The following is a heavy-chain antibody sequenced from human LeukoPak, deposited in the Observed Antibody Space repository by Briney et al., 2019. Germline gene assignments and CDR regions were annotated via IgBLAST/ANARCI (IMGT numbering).Heavy chain of an antibody. J-gene: IGHJ5*01. CDR3: ARVTTVTRSPWSWGPKKIGQEVNWFDS. V-gene: IGHV1-18*01. CDR2: ISPYNADT. D-gene: IGHD4-17*01. CDR1: GYTFSDYS. Sequence: GASLRVSCKASGYTFSDYSITWVRQAPGQRLEWMGWISPYNADTNYAQNFQGRVTMTTDRSTRTAYMELRNLRSDDTAVYYCARVTTVTRSPWSWGPKKIGQEVNWFDSWGQGTLITVS.